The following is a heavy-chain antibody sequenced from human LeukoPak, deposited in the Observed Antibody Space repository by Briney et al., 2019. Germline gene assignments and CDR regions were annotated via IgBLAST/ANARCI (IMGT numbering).Heavy chain of an antibody. D-gene: IGHD3-10*01. CDR1: GGSFSGYS. J-gene: IGHJ4*02. CDR2: INHSGST. CDR3: ARGFSRYGSGSYPRGY. Sequence: SETLSLTCAVYGGSFSGYSWSWIRQPPGKGLEWIGEINHSGSTNYNPSLKSRVTISVDTSQNQFSLKLSSLTAADTAVYYCARGFSRYGSGSYPRGYWGQGTLVTVSS. V-gene: IGHV4-34*01.